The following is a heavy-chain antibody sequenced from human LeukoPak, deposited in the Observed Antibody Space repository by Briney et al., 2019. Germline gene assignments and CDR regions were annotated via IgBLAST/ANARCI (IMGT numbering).Heavy chain of an antibody. J-gene: IGHJ6*02. D-gene: IGHD2-2*02. CDR1: GGSISSGSYY. V-gene: IGHV4-61*02. CDR3: ARSCSSTSCYSYYYGMDV. CDR2: IYTSGST. Sequence: SETLSLTCTVSGGSISSGSYYWSWIRQPAGKGLEWIGRIYTSGSTNYNPSPKSRVTISVDTSKNQFSLKLSSVTAADPAVYYCARSCSSTSCYSYYYGMDVWGQGTTVTVSS.